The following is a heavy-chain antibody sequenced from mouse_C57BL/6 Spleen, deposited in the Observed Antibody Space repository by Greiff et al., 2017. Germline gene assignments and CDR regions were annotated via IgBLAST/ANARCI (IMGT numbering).Heavy chain of an antibody. Sequence: VQLQQPGAELVKPGASVKLSCKASGYTFTSYWLHWVKQRPGQGLEWIGMIHPNSGSTNYNEKFKSKATLTVAKSSSTAYMQLSSLTSDDSAVYNCARPYYDYYAIDYWGQGTSVTVSS. J-gene: IGHJ4*01. D-gene: IGHD1-1*01. V-gene: IGHV1-64*01. CDR1: GYTFTSYW. CDR3: ARPYYDYYAIDY. CDR2: IHPNSGST.